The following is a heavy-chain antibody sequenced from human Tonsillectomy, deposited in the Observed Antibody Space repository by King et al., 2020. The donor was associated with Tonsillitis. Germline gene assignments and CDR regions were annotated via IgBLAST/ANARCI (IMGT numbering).Heavy chain of an antibody. CDR3: ALGTHYYYSYMDV. J-gene: IGHJ6*03. D-gene: IGHD3-16*01. V-gene: IGHV1-69*06. Sequence: VQLVQSGAEVKKPGSSVTVSCKASGGTFSSYAISWVRQAPGQGLEWMGGIIPVFGTASYTQKFQGRVTITADKPTSTAYMELSSLRSEDTAVYYCALGTHYYYSYMDVWGKGPTVTVSS. CDR1: GGTFSSYA. CDR2: IIPVFGTA.